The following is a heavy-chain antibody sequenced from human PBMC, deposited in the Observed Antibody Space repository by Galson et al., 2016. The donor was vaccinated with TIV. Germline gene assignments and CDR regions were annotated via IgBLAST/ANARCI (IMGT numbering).Heavy chain of an antibody. CDR2: IYYSGNT. CDR3: ARAPYGENWYFGL. V-gene: IGHV4-59*08. CDR1: GGSISSYH. D-gene: IGHD4-17*01. J-gene: IGHJ2*01. Sequence: SGGSISSYHWSWIRQPPGKGLEWIGYIYYSGNTNYNYNPSLESRVTMSVDTSKNQFSLKLNSVTAADTAVYYCARAPYGENWYFGLWGRGTLATVSS.